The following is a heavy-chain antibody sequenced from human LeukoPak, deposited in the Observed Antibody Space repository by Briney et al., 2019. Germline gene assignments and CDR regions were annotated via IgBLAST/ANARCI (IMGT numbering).Heavy chain of an antibody. J-gene: IGHJ4*02. CDR1: GFTFSSYS. CDR2: ISSSSSYI. D-gene: IGHD3-10*01. Sequence: GGSLRLSCAASGFTFSSYSMNWVRQAPGKGLEWVSSISSSSSYIYYADSVKGRFTISRDNAKNSLYLQINSLRAEDTAVYYCARDRPDTMVRGVIPQSPLNYWGQGTLVTVSS. CDR3: ARDRPDTMVRGVIPQSPLNY. V-gene: IGHV3-21*01.